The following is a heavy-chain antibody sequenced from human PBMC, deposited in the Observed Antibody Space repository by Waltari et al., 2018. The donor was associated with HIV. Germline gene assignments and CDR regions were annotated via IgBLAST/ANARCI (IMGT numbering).Heavy chain of an antibody. V-gene: IGHV3-30-3*01. D-gene: IGHD3-10*01. CDR3: ARERGNWFDP. J-gene: IGHJ5*02. CDR1: GFPFRSYA. Sequence: QVQLVESGGGVVQPGRSLRLSCAAPGFPFRSYAMHWVRQAPGKGLEWVAVISYDGSNKYYADSVKGRFTISRDNSKNTLYLQMNSLRAEDTAVYYCARERGNWFDPWGQGTLVTVSS. CDR2: ISYDGSNK.